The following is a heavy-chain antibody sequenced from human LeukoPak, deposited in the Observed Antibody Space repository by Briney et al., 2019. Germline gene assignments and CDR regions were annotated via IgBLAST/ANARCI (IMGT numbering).Heavy chain of an antibody. V-gene: IGHV1-69*05. Sequence: GSSVKVSCKAPGGTFSSYAISWVRQAPGQGLEWMGGIIPIFGTANYAQKFQGRVMITTDESTSTAYMELSSLRSEDTAVYYCARGGVPLTIAAAGTTVPFNWFDPWGQGTLVTVSS. CDR3: ARGGVPLTIAAAGTTVPFNWFDP. J-gene: IGHJ5*02. CDR1: GGTFSSYA. CDR2: IIPIFGTA. D-gene: IGHD6-13*01.